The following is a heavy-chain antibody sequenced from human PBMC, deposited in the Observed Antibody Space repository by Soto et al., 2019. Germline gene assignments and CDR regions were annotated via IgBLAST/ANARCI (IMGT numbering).Heavy chain of an antibody. CDR1: GFTFSSYG. CDR3: AKGNSGWYEVPDY. D-gene: IGHD6-19*01. Sequence: GGSLRLSCAASGFTFSSYGMHWVRQAPGKGLEWVAVISYDGSNKYYADSVKGRFTISRDNSKNTLYLQMNSLRAEDTAVYYCAKGNSGWYEVPDYWGQGTLVTVSS. V-gene: IGHV3-30*18. CDR2: ISYDGSNK. J-gene: IGHJ4*02.